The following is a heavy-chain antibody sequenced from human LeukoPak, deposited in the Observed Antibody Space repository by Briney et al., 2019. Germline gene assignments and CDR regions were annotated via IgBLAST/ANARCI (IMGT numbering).Heavy chain of an antibody. J-gene: IGHJ4*02. CDR2: ISYDGSNK. CDR1: GFTFSSYA. Sequence: GGSLRLSCAASGFTFSSYAMHWVRQAPGKGLEWVAVISYDGSNKYYADSVKGRFTISRDNSKSTLYLQMNSLRAEDTAVYYCARDVGYCSSTSCSTTYFDYWGQGTLVTVSS. CDR3: ARDVGYCSSTSCSTTYFDY. D-gene: IGHD2-2*01. V-gene: IGHV3-30-3*01.